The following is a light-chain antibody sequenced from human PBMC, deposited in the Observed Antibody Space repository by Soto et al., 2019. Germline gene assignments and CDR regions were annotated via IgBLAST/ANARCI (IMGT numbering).Light chain of an antibody. V-gene: IGKV1-39*01. CDR2: FAS. CDR1: QSIRSY. Sequence: DIHMTQSPSSLSASVGHIVTITCRASQSIRSYLNWYQQKPGKAPKLLIDFASSLQSGVPSRLSGSGYGTDFTLTITSMKTADFETYYCQQTYTTPLTFGHGTRLEIK. CDR3: QQTYTTPLT. J-gene: IGKJ5*01.